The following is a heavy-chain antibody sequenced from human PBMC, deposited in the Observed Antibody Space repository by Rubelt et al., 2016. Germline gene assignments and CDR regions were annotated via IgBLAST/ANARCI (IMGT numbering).Heavy chain of an antibody. Sequence: VQLVESGGGVVQPGRSLRLSCAASGFSFSSYAMHWVRQAPGKGLEWVANIEPDGSDKDYVDSVKGRFTISRDNADNSLFLQMNSLRAEDTAVFYCARETHGDYAFDHWGQGILVTVSP. CDR1: GFSFSSYA. D-gene: IGHD4-17*01. CDR3: ARETHGDYAFDH. CDR2: IEPDGSDK. J-gene: IGHJ5*02. V-gene: IGHV3-7*01.